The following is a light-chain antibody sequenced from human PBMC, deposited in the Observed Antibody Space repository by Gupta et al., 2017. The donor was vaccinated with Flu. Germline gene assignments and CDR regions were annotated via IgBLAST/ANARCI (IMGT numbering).Light chain of an antibody. CDR1: NIRSKS. V-gene: IGLV3-21*02. CDR3: QVWHISSDHLRV. CDR2: DDS. J-gene: IGLJ3*02. Sequence: SYVLTQPPPVSLPPGQPARITAGGNNIRSKSVHWYQQKRDQALVVVVYDDSARPSGVPGRFSGSNSGNTATLTISKVEAGDEADYYCQVWHISSDHLRVFGGGTKLTVL.